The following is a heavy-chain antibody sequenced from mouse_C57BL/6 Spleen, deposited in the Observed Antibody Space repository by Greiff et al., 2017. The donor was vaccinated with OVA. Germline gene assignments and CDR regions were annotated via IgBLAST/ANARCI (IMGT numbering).Heavy chain of an antibody. V-gene: IGHV5-9-1*02. Sequence: EVKLQESGEGLVKPGGSLKLSCAASGFTFSSYAMSWVRQTPEKRLEWVAYISSGGDYIYYADTVKGRFTISRDNARNTLYLQMSSLKSEDTAMYYCTRVANRVELGRYFDVWGTGTTVTVSS. J-gene: IGHJ1*03. D-gene: IGHD4-1*01. CDR2: ISSGGDYI. CDR3: TRVANRVELGRYFDV. CDR1: GFTFSSYA.